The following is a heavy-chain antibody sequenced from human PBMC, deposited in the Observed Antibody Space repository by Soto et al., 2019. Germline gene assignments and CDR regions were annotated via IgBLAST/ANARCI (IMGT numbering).Heavy chain of an antibody. D-gene: IGHD2-15*01. CDR2: MNPNSGNT. CDR3: AREGSVVTVGVGYYYGMDV. CDR1: GYTFTSYD. Sequence: QVQLVQSGAEVKKPGASVKVSCKASGYTFTSYDINWVRQATGQGLEWMGWMNPNSGNTGYAQKFQGRVTITADESTSTAYMELSSLRSEDTAVYYCAREGSVVTVGVGYYYGMDVWGQGTTVTVSS. J-gene: IGHJ6*02. V-gene: IGHV1-8*01.